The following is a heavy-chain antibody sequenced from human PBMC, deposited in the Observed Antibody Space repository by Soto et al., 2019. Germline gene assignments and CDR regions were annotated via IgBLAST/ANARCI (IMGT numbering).Heavy chain of an antibody. V-gene: IGHV4-31*03. CDR2: MCCSGGA. CDR3: ERSGYSYVPNPLLY. D-gene: IGHD5-18*01. CDR1: GGSISSGGYY. Sequence: SETLSLTCTFSGGSISSGGYYWSWIRQHPGKVLEWIGYMCCSGGAWYNPSLKSRVAVSLETSENQFSLKLSSVTSADTAVYYCERSGYSYVPNPLLYWGQGTLVTVSS. J-gene: IGHJ4*02.